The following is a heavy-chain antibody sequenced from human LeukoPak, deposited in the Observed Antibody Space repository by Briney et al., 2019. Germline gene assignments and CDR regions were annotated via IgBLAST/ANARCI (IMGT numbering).Heavy chain of an antibody. CDR1: GGTFSSYA. D-gene: IGHD3-16*02. CDR3: ARASSRAPGY. J-gene: IGHJ4*02. CDR2: IIPILGTA. V-gene: IGHV1-69*05. Sequence: SVKVSCEASGGTFSSYAISWVRQAPGQGLEWMGGIIPILGTANYAQKFQGRVTMTRDTSTSTVYMELSSLRSEDTAVYYCARASSRAPGYWGQGTLVTVSS.